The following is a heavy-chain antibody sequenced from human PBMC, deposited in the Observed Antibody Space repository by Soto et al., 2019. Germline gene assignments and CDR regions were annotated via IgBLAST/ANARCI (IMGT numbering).Heavy chain of an antibody. V-gene: IGHV5-51*01. Sequence: PGESLKISCKGSGYRFTNYWIGWVRQMPGKGLEWMGIIYPGDSDTRYSPSFQGQVTISADKSINTAYLQWSSLKASDTAMYYFARDYCSGTTRYEFDYWGQGTQVTVSS. CDR2: IYPGDSDT. CDR3: ARDYCSGTTRYEFDY. CDR1: GYRFTNYW. J-gene: IGHJ4*02. D-gene: IGHD2-15*01.